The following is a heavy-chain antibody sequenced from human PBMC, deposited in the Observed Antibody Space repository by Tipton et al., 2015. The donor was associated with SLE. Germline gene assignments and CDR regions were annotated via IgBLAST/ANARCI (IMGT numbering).Heavy chain of an antibody. J-gene: IGHJ3*02. D-gene: IGHD4-17*01. CDR3: ARLSTVTSAFDI. V-gene: IGHV4-59*11. Sequence: TLSLTCTVSGGSISSHYWSWIRQPPGKGLEWIWYIYYSGSTNYNPSLKSRVTISVDTSKNQFSLKLSSVTAADTAVYYCARLSTVTSAFDIWGQGTMVTVSS. CDR2: IYYSGST. CDR1: GGSISSHY.